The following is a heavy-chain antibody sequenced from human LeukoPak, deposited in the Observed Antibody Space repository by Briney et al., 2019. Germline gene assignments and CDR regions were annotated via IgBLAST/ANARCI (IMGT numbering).Heavy chain of an antibody. V-gene: IGHV1-8*01. Sequence: ASVKVSRTASVCTLTSYDINSVRPPAGRGVEWMGWMNPNSGNTGYAQKFQGRVTMTRNTSISTAYMELSRLRSEDTAVYYCARVPLYCSGGSCSFLGYYYYGMDVWGQGTTVTVS. D-gene: IGHD2-15*01. J-gene: IGHJ6*02. CDR3: ARVPLYCSGGSCSFLGYYYYGMDV. CDR1: VCTLTSYD. CDR2: MNPNSGNT.